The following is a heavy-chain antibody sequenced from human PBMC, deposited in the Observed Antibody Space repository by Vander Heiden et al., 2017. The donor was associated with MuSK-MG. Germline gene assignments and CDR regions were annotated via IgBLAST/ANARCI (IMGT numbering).Heavy chain of an antibody. D-gene: IGHD5-12*01. CDR1: GGSISSYY. CDR3: AIVRIDGYNQVLFDY. CDR2: IYYSGST. V-gene: IGHV4-59*01. J-gene: IGHJ4*01. Sequence: QVQLQESGPGLVKPSETLSLTCTVSGGSISSYYWSWIRQPPGKGLEWIGYIYYSGSTNYNPSLKSRVTISVDTSKNQVSLKLSSVTAADTAVYYCAIVRIDGYNQVLFDYWCHGTLVTVSS.